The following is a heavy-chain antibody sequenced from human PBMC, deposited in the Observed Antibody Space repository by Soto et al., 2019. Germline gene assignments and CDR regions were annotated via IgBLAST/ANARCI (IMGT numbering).Heavy chain of an antibody. J-gene: IGHJ5*02. D-gene: IGHD1-26*01. Sequence: VKVSCKTSGFVFSRYGFGWVRQAPGQGLEWMGGIIAYNSNNYYAQKLQSRVTMTTAITTRTVYMELRTLEYGDTAVYYCAGGGCPCWIGPYYVGLDPWGQGTLVTVSS. CDR2: IIAYNSNN. V-gene: IGHV1-18*01. CDR1: GFVFSRYG. CDR3: AGGGCPCWIGPYYVGLDP.